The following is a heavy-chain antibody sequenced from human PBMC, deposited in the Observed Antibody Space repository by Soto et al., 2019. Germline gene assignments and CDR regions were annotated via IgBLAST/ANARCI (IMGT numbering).Heavy chain of an antibody. D-gene: IGHD1-26*01. J-gene: IGHJ4*02. V-gene: IGHV2-70*01. Sequence: SGPTLVNPTQTLTLTCTFSGFSLSTSGMCVSWIRQPPGKALEWLALIDWDDDKYYSTSLKTRLTISKDTSKKQVVLTMTNMDPVDTATYYCARICDSGSYYVFDYWGQGTLVTVST. CDR1: GFSLSTSGMC. CDR2: IDWDDDK. CDR3: ARICDSGSYYVFDY.